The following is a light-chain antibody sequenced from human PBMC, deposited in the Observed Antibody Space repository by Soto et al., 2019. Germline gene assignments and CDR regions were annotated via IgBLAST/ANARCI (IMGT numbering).Light chain of an antibody. Sequence: DIQMPQSPSTLSASVGDRVTITCRASQSISSWLAWYQQKPGTAPKLLIYDASSLESGVPSRFSGSGSGTVFTLTISSLQPDDCATYYCQQYNSYSPTFGQGTKLEIK. J-gene: IGKJ2*01. CDR2: DAS. V-gene: IGKV1-5*01. CDR3: QQYNSYSPT. CDR1: QSISSW.